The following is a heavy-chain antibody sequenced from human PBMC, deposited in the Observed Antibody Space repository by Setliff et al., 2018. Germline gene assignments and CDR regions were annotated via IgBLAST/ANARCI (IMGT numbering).Heavy chain of an antibody. Sequence: SETLSLTCSVLGGSLSSGSQYWAWIRQPPGKGLEWIGNINYSGSTYYSPSVKSRVTMSVDASKNQFSLKMTLVTAEDTAVYYCAKDTYNYDSSGYHFFDYWGQGTLVTVSS. CDR2: INYSGST. CDR1: GGSLSSGSQY. CDR3: AKDTYNYDSSGYHFFDY. D-gene: IGHD3-22*01. J-gene: IGHJ4*02. V-gene: IGHV4-39*02.